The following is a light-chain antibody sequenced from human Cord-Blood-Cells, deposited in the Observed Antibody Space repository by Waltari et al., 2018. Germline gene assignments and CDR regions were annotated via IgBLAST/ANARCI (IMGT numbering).Light chain of an antibody. CDR1: QSVSSSY. V-gene: IGKV3-20*01. Sequence: EIVLPQSPGTLSLSRGERATLSCRASQSVSSSYLAWYQQKPGQAPRLLIYGASSRATGIPDRFSGSGSGTDFTLTISRLEPEDFAVYYCQQYGSSPPWTFGQGTKVEIK. J-gene: IGKJ1*01. CDR2: GAS. CDR3: QQYGSSPPWT.